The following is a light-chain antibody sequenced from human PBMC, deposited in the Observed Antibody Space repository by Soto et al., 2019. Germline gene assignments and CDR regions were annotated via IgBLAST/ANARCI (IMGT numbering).Light chain of an antibody. V-gene: IGKV3-20*01. CDR1: QSVSRGY. Sequence: EIVLTQSPGTLSLSPGERATLSCRASQSVSRGYLAWYQQKPGQAPRLLIYGTSSRATGIPDRFSASGSGTDFTLTISRLETEDFALYYCQQYDRAPPITFGQGTRLEI. CDR2: GTS. CDR3: QQYDRAPPIT. J-gene: IGKJ5*01.